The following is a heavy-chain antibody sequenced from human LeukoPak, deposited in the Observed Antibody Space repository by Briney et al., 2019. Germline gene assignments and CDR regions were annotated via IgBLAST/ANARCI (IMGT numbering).Heavy chain of an antibody. J-gene: IGHJ4*02. V-gene: IGHV1-18*04. CDR2: ISAYNGNT. Sequence: ASVKVSCKASDYTFTSYGISWVRQAPGQRLERMGWISAYNGNTNYAQKLQGRVTMTTDTSTSTAYMELRSLRSDDTAVYYCARVLGGAAAFDYWGQGTLVTVSS. D-gene: IGHD6-13*01. CDR3: ARVLGGAAAFDY. CDR1: DYTFTSYG.